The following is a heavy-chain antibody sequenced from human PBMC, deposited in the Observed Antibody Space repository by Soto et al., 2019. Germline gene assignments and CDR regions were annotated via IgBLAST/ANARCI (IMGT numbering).Heavy chain of an antibody. J-gene: IGHJ4*02. CDR1: GYTFTSYY. D-gene: IGHD6-19*01. Sequence: ASVKVSCKASGYTFTSYYMHWVRQAPGQGLEWMGIINPSGGSTSYAQKFQGRVTMTTDTSTSTAYMELRSLRSEDTAVYYCASAPRMSSSGWYNFDYWGQGTLLTVSS. V-gene: IGHV1-46*01. CDR3: ASAPRMSSSGWYNFDY. CDR2: INPSGGST.